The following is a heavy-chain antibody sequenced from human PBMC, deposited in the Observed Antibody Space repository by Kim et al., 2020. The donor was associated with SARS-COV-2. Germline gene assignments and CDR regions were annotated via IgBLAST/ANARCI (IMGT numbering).Heavy chain of an antibody. CDR1: GFTFSSYG. CDR2: ISYDGSNK. D-gene: IGHD2-2*02. J-gene: IGHJ6*02. Sequence: GGSLRLSCAASGFTFSSYGMHWVRQAPGKGLEWVAVISYDGSNKYYADSVKGRFTISRDNSKNTLYLQMNSLRAEDTAVYYCAKVGGYCSSTSCYIAYYGMDVWGQGTTVTVSS. CDR3: AKVGGYCSSTSCYIAYYGMDV. V-gene: IGHV3-30*18.